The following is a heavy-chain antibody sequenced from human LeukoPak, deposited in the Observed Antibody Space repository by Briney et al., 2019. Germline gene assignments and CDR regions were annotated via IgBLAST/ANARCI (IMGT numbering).Heavy chain of an antibody. CDR2: IYSGGTT. CDR1: GLTVSSNY. D-gene: IGHD4-17*01. V-gene: IGHV3-66*01. Sequence: GGSLRLSCVVSGLTVSSNYMSWVRQAPGKGLEWVSVIYSGGTTNYADSVKGRFIVYRDNSKNTLYLQMNSLRAEDTAVYYCASKLTTGYWGQGTLVTVSS. J-gene: IGHJ4*02. CDR3: ASKLTTGY.